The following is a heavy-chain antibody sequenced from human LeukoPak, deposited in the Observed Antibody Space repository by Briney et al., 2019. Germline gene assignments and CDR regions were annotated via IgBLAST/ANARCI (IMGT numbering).Heavy chain of an antibody. D-gene: IGHD1-26*01. CDR2: IKQDGSEK. CDR1: GFTFSSYW. Sequence: GGSLRLSCAASGFTFSSYWMSWVRQAPGKGLEWVANIKQDGSEKYYVDSVKGRFTISRDNAKNSLYLQMNSLRAEDTAVYYCARHTIYSGSYLGYWGQGTLVTVSS. V-gene: IGHV3-7*01. CDR3: ARHTIYSGSYLGY. J-gene: IGHJ4*02.